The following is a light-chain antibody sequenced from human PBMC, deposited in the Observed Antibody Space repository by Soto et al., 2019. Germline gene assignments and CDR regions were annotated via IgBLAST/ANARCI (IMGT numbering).Light chain of an antibody. CDR1: QSVRTT. CDR2: GAS. Sequence: EIVVRQSPATLSVSPGQRATLSCRASQSVRTTVAWYHQRPGQAPRLLIYGASTRATGVPDRFSGGGSGTDFTLTVTSLQSEDFGIYYCQQYTDWPTTFGRGTKVDIK. V-gene: IGKV3-15*01. J-gene: IGKJ1*01. CDR3: QQYTDWPTT.